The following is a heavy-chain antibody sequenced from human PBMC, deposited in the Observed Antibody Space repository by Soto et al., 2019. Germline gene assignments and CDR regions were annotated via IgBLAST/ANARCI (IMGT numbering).Heavy chain of an antibody. CDR2: ISYDGSNK. V-gene: IGHV3-30*18. J-gene: IGHJ4*02. CDR1: GFTFSSFG. CDR3: AKTGWLQPGDY. Sequence: GGSLRLSSAASGFTFSSFGMHWVRQAPGKGLEWLAVISYDGSNKYYADSVKGRFTISRDNSKNTLYLQMNSLRAEDTAVYYCAKTGWLQPGDYWGQGT. D-gene: IGHD5-12*01.